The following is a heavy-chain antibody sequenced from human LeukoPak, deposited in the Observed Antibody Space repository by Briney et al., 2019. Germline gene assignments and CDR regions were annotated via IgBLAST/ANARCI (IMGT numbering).Heavy chain of an antibody. CDR1: SYSISSGYY. D-gene: IGHD3-3*01. CDR2: IYHSGST. CDR3: ARNDDFWSGYYDY. Sequence: SETLSLTCVVSSYSISSGYYWGWIRQPPGKGLEWIGSIYHSGSTYYNPSLKSRVTISVDTSKNQFSLRLNSVTAADTAVYYCARNDDFWSGYYDYWGQGTLVTVSS. V-gene: IGHV4-38-2*01. J-gene: IGHJ4*02.